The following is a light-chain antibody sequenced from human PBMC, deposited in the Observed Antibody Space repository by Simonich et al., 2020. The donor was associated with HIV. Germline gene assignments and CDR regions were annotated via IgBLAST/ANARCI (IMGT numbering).Light chain of an antibody. J-gene: IGLJ3*02. CDR3: CSYAGSSTWV. CDR2: EGS. V-gene: IGLV2-23*01. CDR1: SSDVGGYNY. Sequence: QSALTQPASVSGSPGQSITISCTGTSSDVGGYNYVSWYQQHPGKAPKLMIYEGSKRPSGVSNRFYGSKSGNTASLTISGLQAEDESDYYCCSYAGSSTWVFGGGTKLTVL.